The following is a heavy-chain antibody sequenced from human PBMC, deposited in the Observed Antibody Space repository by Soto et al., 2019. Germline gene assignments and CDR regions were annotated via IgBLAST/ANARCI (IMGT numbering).Heavy chain of an antibody. CDR3: TRLGGYYGDYPNFDY. Sequence: PSETLSLTCTVSGGSIGTYYWSWLRQPPGKGLEWIGYIYYSGTTKYNPSLKSRVTISVDTSKNHFSLKLSSVTAADTAVYYCTRLGGYYGDYPNFDYWGQGALVTVSS. D-gene: IGHD4-17*01. V-gene: IGHV4-59*01. CDR2: IYYSGTT. J-gene: IGHJ4*02. CDR1: GGSIGTYY.